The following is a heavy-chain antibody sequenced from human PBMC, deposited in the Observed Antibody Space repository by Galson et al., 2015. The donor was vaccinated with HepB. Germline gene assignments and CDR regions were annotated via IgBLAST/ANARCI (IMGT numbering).Heavy chain of an antibody. Sequence: PALVKPTQTLTLPCTFSGFSLSTSGVGVGWIRQPPGKALEWLALNYWDDDNRYSPSLKSRLTLAKDTSKNLVILTMINVDTADTGTYYCAHRRVGSATSWDGGTFDYWGQGTLVTVSS. CDR2: NYWDDDN. D-gene: IGHD2-2*01. V-gene: IGHV2-5*02. J-gene: IGHJ4*02. CDR1: GFSLSTSGVG. CDR3: AHRRVGSATSWDGGTFDY.